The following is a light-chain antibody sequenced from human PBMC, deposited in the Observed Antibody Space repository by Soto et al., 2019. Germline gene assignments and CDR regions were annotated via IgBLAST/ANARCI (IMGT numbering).Light chain of an antibody. CDR2: GAS. CDR1: QSVSSSY. CDR3: QQYGRSPYT. J-gene: IGKJ2*01. V-gene: IGKV3-20*01. Sequence: EIVLTQSPGTLSLSPGERATLSCRASQSVSSSYLACYLQKPGQAPRLLIYGASTRATGTPDRFRGSWSGTDFTHHISRLEPEDCALYYCQQYGRSPYTFGQGPKLEIK.